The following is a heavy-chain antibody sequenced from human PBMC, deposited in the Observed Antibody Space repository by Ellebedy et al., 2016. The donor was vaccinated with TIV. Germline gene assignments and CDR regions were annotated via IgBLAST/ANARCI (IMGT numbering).Heavy chain of an antibody. J-gene: IGHJ6*02. Sequence: MPSETLSLTCAAYGESFSGYYWTWILQSPGKGLEWIGEINHTGLTRYSPSLQSRVTISVDTFKNQCSLKVRSVTAADTAIYYWARLLKRFGDEYKYFYFYGMYVWGQGTTVTVSS. CDR3: ARLLKRFGDEYKYFYFYGMYV. CDR2: INHTGLT. D-gene: IGHD2/OR15-2a*01. V-gene: IGHV4-34*01. CDR1: GESFSGYY.